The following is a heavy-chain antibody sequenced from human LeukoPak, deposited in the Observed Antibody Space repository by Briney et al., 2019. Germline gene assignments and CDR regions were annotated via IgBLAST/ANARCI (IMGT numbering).Heavy chain of an antibody. CDR2: IKQDGSEK. V-gene: IGHV3-7*03. CDR1: GFTFSSYW. J-gene: IGHJ6*04. Sequence: PGGSLRLSCAASGFTFSSYWMSWVRQAPGKGLEWVANIKQDGSEKYYVDSVKGRFTISRDNAKNSLYLQMNSLRAEDTAVYYCARASYAATPFYYYYYGMDVWGKGTTATVSS. CDR3: ARASYAATPFYYYYYGMDV. D-gene: IGHD2-2*01.